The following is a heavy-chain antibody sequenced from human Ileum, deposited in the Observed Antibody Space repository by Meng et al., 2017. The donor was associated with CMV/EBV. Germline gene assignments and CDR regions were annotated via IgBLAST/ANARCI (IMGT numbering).Heavy chain of an antibody. J-gene: IGHJ3*02. Sequence: GGSLRLSCAASGFTFSSYDMNWVRQAPGKGLEWVSYISSSGTTIYYADSVKGRFTISRDNAKNSLYLQMNSLRAEDTAVYYCAGPLIVVVPYDAFDIWGQGTMVTVSS. V-gene: IGHV3-48*03. CDR1: GFTFSSYD. CDR2: ISSSGTTI. D-gene: IGHD2-2*01. CDR3: AGPLIVVVPYDAFDI.